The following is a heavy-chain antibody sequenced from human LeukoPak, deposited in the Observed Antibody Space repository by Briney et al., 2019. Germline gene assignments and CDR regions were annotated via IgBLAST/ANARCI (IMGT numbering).Heavy chain of an antibody. Sequence: GGSLRLSCAASGFTVSSNYMSWVRQAPGKGLEWVSAISGSGGSTYYADSVKGRFTISRDNSKNTLYLQMNSLRAEDTAVYYCAKWPAGIEPNFDYWGQGTLVTVSS. D-gene: IGHD2-2*02. CDR2: ISGSGGST. CDR3: AKWPAGIEPNFDY. CDR1: GFTVSSNY. V-gene: IGHV3-23*01. J-gene: IGHJ4*02.